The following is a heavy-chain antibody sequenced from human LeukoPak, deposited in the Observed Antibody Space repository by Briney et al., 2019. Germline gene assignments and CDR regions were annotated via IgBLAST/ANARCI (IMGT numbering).Heavy chain of an antibody. D-gene: IGHD5-18*01. CDR2: ISGYNGNT. CDR1: GCTFTSYG. CDR3: ARVWGSMVTGALYNSYGMDV. V-gene: IGHV1-18*01. J-gene: IGHJ6*02. Sequence: SVKVSCKASGCTFTSYGINWVRQAPGQGLEWMGWISGYNGNTNYARNLQGRVTMTTDTSTSTAYMELRSLRSDDTAVYYCARVWGSMVTGALYNSYGMDVWGQGTTVTVSS.